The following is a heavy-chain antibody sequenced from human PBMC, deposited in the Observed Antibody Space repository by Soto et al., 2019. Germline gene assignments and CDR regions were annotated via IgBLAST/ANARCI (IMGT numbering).Heavy chain of an antibody. CDR1: GFTFSSYA. J-gene: IGHJ4*02. V-gene: IGHV3-23*01. CDR2: ISGSGGST. Sequence: GGSLRLSCAASGFTFSSYAMSWVRQAPGKGLEWVSAISGSGGSTYYADSVKGRFTISRDNSKNTLYLQMNSLRAEDTAVYYCAKDPYCSGGSCYDPLLFWGQGTLVTVSS. CDR3: AKDPYCSGGSCYDPLLF. D-gene: IGHD2-15*01.